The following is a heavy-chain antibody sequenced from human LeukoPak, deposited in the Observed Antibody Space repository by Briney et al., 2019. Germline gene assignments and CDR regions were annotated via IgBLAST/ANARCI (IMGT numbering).Heavy chain of an antibody. D-gene: IGHD2-8*01. CDR1: GYTFTSYG. V-gene: IGHV1-46*01. Sequence: ASVKVSCKASGYTFTSYGIIWVRQAPGQGLEWMGIINPSGGSTSYAQKFQGRVTMTRDTSTSTVYMELSSLRSEDTAVYYCARAAIVLMVYSFDYWGQGTLVTVSS. CDR3: ARAAIVLMVYSFDY. CDR2: INPSGGST. J-gene: IGHJ4*02.